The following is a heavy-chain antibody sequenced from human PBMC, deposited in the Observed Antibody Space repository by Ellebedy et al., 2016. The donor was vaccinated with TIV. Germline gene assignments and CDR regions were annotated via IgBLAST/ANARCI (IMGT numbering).Heavy chain of an antibody. Sequence: GESLKISCAASGFTFSSSWMTWVRQAPGKGLEWVANIKQDGSDKFYVDSVKGRFTISRDNAKNSLYLQMSSLKVEDTAVYYCASAARGSGAYESFWGQGTLVTVSS. CDR2: IKQDGSDK. CDR1: GFTFSSSW. CDR3: ASAARGSGAYESF. V-gene: IGHV3-7*01. J-gene: IGHJ4*02. D-gene: IGHD5-12*01.